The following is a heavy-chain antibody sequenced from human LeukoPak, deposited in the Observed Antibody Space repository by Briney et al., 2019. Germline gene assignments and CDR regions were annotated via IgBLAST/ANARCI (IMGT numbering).Heavy chain of an antibody. CDR2: IYWDDDK. Sequence: SGPTLVKPTQTLTLTCTFSGCSLRTRGVGVGWIRQPRGKALEWLSLIYWDDDKRYSPSLKSRLTITKDTSKNQVVLTMTNMDPVDTATYYCAHGRGVILYFDYWGQGTLVTVSS. CDR3: AHGRGVILYFDY. V-gene: IGHV2-5*02. CDR1: GCSLRTRGVG. D-gene: IGHD3-16*01. J-gene: IGHJ4*02.